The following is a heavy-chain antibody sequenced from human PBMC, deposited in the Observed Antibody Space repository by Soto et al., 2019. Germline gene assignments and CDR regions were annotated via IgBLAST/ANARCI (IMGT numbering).Heavy chain of an antibody. CDR1: GGSFSGYY. D-gene: IGHD2-2*01. Sequence: SETLSLTCAVYGGSFSGYYWSWIRQPPGKGLEWIGEINHSGSTNYNPSLKSRVTISVDTSKNQFSLKLSSVTAADTAVYYCARGIEYQLLFSFGYQGDTGMDVWGKGTTVTVSS. CDR2: INHSGST. J-gene: IGHJ6*04. CDR3: ARGIEYQLLFSFGYQGDTGMDV. V-gene: IGHV4-34*01.